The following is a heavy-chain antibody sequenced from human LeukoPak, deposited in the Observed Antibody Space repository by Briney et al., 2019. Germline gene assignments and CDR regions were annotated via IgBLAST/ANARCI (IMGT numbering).Heavy chain of an antibody. V-gene: IGHV4-59*12. D-gene: IGHD6-13*01. CDR2: IYYSGST. J-gene: IGHJ4*02. CDR1: GGSISSYY. Sequence: ASETLSLTCTVSGGSISSYYWSWIRQPPGKGLEWIGYIYYSGSTNYNPSLKSRVTISVDTSKNQFSLKLSSVTAADTAVYYCARPPESSSWYYFDYWGQGTLVTVSS. CDR3: ARPPESSSWYYFDY.